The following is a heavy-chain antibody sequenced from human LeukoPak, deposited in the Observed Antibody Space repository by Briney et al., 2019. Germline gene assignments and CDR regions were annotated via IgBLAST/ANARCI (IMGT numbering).Heavy chain of an antibody. CDR1: GGSFSADY. J-gene: IGHJ4*02. CDR2: INHSGST. CDR3: ARGLGIFGVVYFDY. V-gene: IGHV4-34*01. D-gene: IGHD3-3*01. Sequence: KPSETLSLTCAVYGGSFSADYWSWIRQPPGKGLEWIGEINHSGSTNYNPSLKSRVTISVDTSKNQFSLKLFSVTAADTAAYYCARGLGIFGVVYFDYWGQGTLVTVSS.